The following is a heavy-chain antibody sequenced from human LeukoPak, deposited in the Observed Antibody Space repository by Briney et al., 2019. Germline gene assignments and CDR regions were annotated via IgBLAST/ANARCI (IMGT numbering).Heavy chain of an antibody. CDR3: ARVVYYYFYMDV. J-gene: IGHJ6*03. CDR2: ISSSSNYI. Sequence: GGSLRLSCAASGFTFSSYSMNWVRQAPGKGLEWVSSISSSSNYIYYADSVKGRFTISRDNAKNSLYLQMNSLRAEDTAVCYCARVVYYYFYMDVWGKGTTVTVSS. V-gene: IGHV3-21*01. CDR1: GFTFSSYS.